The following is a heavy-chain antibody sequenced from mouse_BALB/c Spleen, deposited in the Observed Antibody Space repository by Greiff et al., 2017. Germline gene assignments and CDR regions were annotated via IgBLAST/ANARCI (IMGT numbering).Heavy chain of an antibody. CDR1: GYTFTSYW. CDR2: INPSNGRT. CDR3: ARRGYTYGHAMDY. Sequence: QVQLQQPGAELVKPGASVKLSCKASGYTFTSYWMHWVKQRPGQGLEWIGEINPSNGRTNYNEKFKSKATLTVDKSSSTAYMQLSSLTSEDSAVYYCARRGYTYGHAMDYWGQGTSDTVSS. D-gene: IGHD2-10*02. V-gene: IGHV1S81*02. J-gene: IGHJ4*01.